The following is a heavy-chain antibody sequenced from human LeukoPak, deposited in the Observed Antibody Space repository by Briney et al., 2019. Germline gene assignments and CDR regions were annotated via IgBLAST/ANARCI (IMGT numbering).Heavy chain of an antibody. V-gene: IGHV3-30*04. CDR1: VFTFRSYS. CDR3: ARDLVGYGGGFDY. Sequence: GGSLRLSCAGSVFTFRSYSIHWVRQVSGKGLEGVAVISYDGSNKYYADSVKGRFTISRDNSRNTVYLQMNSLRPEDTAVYSCARDLVGYGGGFDYWGQGTLVTVSS. D-gene: IGHD4-23*01. J-gene: IGHJ4*02. CDR2: ISYDGSNK.